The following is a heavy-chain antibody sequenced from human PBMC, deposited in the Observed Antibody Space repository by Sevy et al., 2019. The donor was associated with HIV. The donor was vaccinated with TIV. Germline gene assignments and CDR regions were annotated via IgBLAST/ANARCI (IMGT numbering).Heavy chain of an antibody. Sequence: GGSQRLSCAASGFTFSDYYMSWIRQAPGKGLEWVSYIDRSGSTINYADSVKGRFTISRDNAKKSVYLQINSLRAEDTAVYYWARENTMIEEPGWFDPWGQGTLVTVSS. CDR2: IDRSGSTI. CDR1: GFTFSDYY. D-gene: IGHD3-22*01. CDR3: ARENTMIEEPGWFDP. V-gene: IGHV3-11*01. J-gene: IGHJ5*02.